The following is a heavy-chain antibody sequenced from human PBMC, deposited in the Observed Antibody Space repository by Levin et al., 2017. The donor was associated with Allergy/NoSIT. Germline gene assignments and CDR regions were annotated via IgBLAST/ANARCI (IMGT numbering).Heavy chain of an antibody. D-gene: IGHD2-15*01. J-gene: IGHJ2*01. V-gene: IGHV3-15*07. CDR1: GFSFTGAW. CDR2: IKSKTDGGTT. CDR3: ATAGLGQWSGGSCEAWYFDL. Sequence: GGSLRLSCAASGFSFTGAWMTWVRQAPGKGLEWVGHIKSKTDGGTTRYATPVKGRFSISRDDSKKTVFLQMNSLKTEDTAVYYCATAGLGQWSGGSCEAWYFDLWGRGTLVTVSS.